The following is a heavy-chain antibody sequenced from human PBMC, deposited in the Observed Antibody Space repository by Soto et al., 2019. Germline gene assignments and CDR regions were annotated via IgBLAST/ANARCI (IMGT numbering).Heavy chain of an antibody. V-gene: IGHV4-61*01. Sequence: SETLSLTCTVSGGSVSSSNYYWTWIRQPPGKGLEWIGYVYYSGSTNYSPSLKSRVTISVDTTKNQFSLKVSSVTAADTAVYYCARDKITGLFDYWGQGTLVT. CDR1: GGSVSSSNYY. D-gene: IGHD2-8*02. CDR3: ARDKITGLFDY. CDR2: VYYSGST. J-gene: IGHJ4*02.